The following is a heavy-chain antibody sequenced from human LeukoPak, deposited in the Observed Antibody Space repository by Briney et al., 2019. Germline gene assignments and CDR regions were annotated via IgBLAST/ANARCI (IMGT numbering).Heavy chain of an antibody. CDR2: ISGSGGST. D-gene: IGHD5-24*01. V-gene: IGHV3-23*01. Sequence: PGGSLRLSCTASGFTFSSHEMNWVRHAPGKGLEWVSAISGSGGSTYYADSVKGRFTISRDNSKNTLYLQMNSLRAEDTAVYYCAKDADGYNRGYFDYWGQGTLVTVSS. CDR3: AKDADGYNRGYFDY. CDR1: GFTFSSHE. J-gene: IGHJ4*02.